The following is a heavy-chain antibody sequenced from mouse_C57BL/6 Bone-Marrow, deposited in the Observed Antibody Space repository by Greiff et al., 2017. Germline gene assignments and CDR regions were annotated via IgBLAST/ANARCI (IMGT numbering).Heavy chain of an antibody. D-gene: IGHD2-1*01. CDR3: ARSAPPLLAAYAMDY. CDR1: GYTFTSYG. Sequence: QVQLQQSGAELARPGASVKLSCKASGYTFTSYGISWVKQRTGQGLEWIGEIYPGSGNTYYNEKFKGKATLTADKSSSTAYMELRSLTSEDSAVYFCARSAPPLLAAYAMDYWGQGTSVTVSS. CDR2: IYPGSGNT. V-gene: IGHV1-81*01. J-gene: IGHJ4*01.